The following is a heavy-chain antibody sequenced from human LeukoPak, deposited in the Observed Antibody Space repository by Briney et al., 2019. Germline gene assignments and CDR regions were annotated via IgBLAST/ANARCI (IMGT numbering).Heavy chain of an antibody. CDR2: LSSTGNT. D-gene: IGHD2-15*01. V-gene: IGHV3-53*01. Sequence: QSGGSLRLSCAASGFTVSRNYMNWVRQAPGKGLEWVSLLSSTGNTSYADSVKGRFTISRDNSKNTLYLQMNSLRAEDTAVYYCAKDIVVGAANTFDYWGQGTLVTVSS. J-gene: IGHJ4*02. CDR1: GFTVSRNY. CDR3: AKDIVVGAANTFDY.